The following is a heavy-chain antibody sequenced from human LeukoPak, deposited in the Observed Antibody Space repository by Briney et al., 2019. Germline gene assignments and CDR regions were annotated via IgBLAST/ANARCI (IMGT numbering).Heavy chain of an antibody. J-gene: IGHJ5*02. CDR1: GYSFTSYW. Sequence: GESPQISCEGSGYSFTSYWIGWVRQMPGKGLEWMGIIYPGDSDTRYSPSFQGQVTISADKSISTAYLQWSSLKASDTAMYYCARQREWLVQNWFDPWGQGTLVTVSS. D-gene: IGHD6-19*01. V-gene: IGHV5-51*01. CDR2: IYPGDSDT. CDR3: ARQREWLVQNWFDP.